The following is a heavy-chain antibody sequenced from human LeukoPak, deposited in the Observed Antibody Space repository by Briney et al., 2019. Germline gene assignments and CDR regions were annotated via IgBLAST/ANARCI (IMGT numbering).Heavy chain of an antibody. J-gene: IGHJ5*02. CDR2: IYYSGST. V-gene: IGHV4-59*12. CDR1: GGSISSYY. Sequence: SETLSLTCTVSGGSISSYYWSWIRQPPGKGLEWIGYIYYSGSTNYNPSLKSRVTISVDTSKNQFSLKLSSVTAADTAVYYCARGSQNDYYGSGTHNWFDPWGQGTLVTVSS. CDR3: ARGSQNDYYGSGTHNWFDP. D-gene: IGHD3-10*01.